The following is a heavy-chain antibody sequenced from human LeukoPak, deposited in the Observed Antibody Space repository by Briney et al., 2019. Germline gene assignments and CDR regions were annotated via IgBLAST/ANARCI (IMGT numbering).Heavy chain of an antibody. CDR1: GFTFSSYA. CDR2: ISYDGSNK. D-gene: IGHD6-13*01. J-gene: IGHJ4*02. CDR3: ARFGYSSSWQQAQRYFDY. Sequence: QPGRSLRLSCAASGFTFSSYAMHWVRQAPGKGLEWVAVISYDGSNKYYADSVKGRFTISRDNSKNTLYLQMNSLRAEDTAVYYCARFGYSSSWQQAQRYFDYWGQGTLVTVSS. V-gene: IGHV3-30-3*01.